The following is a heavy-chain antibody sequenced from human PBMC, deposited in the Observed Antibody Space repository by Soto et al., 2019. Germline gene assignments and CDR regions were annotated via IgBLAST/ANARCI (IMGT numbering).Heavy chain of an antibody. CDR3: ERSRMPYSDYEPARD. D-gene: IGHD5-12*01. J-gene: IGHJ4*02. CDR1: GLTFSGLGMKFSSYG. CDR2: IGGTGSRE. V-gene: IGHV3-33*01. Sequence: QVQLLESGGGVVQPGGSLRLSCVESGLTFSGLGMKFSSYGMEWVRQAPGKGLEWVALIGGTGSREEYADSVKGRFTISRDNSKNTVYLQMSSVRVEDTGVYYCERSRMPYSDYEPARDWGPGTLVTVSS.